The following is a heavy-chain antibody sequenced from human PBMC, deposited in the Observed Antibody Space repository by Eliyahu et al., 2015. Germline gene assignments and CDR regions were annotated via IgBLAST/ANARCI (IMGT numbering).Heavy chain of an antibody. Sequence: EVQLVESGGGLVQPGGSLRLSCAAXGFXFSSHDMHWVRQVTGKGLEWISAITPTGDTVYSDSVKGRFTISRENAKNSLYLQMNSLGAGDTAIYYCAREIVDMGTWYFDLWGRGTLLTVSS. V-gene: IGHV3-13*01. D-gene: IGHD1-1*01. CDR1: GFXFSSHD. CDR2: ITPTGDT. CDR3: AREIVDMGTWYFDL. J-gene: IGHJ2*01.